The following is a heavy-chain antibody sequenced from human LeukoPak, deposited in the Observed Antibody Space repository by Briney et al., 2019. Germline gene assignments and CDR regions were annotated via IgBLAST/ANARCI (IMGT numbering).Heavy chain of an antibody. V-gene: IGHV1-18*01. Sequence: ASVKVSCKASGYTFNSYGISWVRQAPGHGLEWMGWISAYNGNTKYAQKVQGRVTMTTDTSTSTAYMELRSLRSDDTAVYYCARETDNYDFWSGYYIGYWGQGTLVTVSS. CDR3: ARETDNYDFWSGYYIGY. D-gene: IGHD3-3*01. CDR2: ISAYNGNT. J-gene: IGHJ4*02. CDR1: GYTFNSYG.